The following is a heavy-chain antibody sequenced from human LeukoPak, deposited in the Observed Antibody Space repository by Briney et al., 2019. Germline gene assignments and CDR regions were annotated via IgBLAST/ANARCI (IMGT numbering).Heavy chain of an antibody. Sequence: GGSLRLSCAASGFTFSTYWMSWVRQAPGKGLEWVAVISNDGRSKYFADSVKGRFTISRDNSKNTLYLQMNSLTAEDTAVFYCAKGLAGYTSGWYGIFDYWGQGALVTVSS. V-gene: IGHV3-30*18. CDR1: GFTFSTYW. J-gene: IGHJ4*02. CDR3: AKGLAGYTSGWYGIFDY. CDR2: ISNDGRSK. D-gene: IGHD6-19*01.